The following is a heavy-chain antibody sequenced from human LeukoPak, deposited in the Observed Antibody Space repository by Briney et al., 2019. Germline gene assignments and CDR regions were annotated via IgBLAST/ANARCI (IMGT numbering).Heavy chain of an antibody. J-gene: IGHJ4*02. Sequence: GGSLRLSCAASGFTFSSYWMSWVRQAPGKGLEWVANIKQDGSEKYYVDSVKGRFTISRDNAKNSLYLQMNSLRAEDTAVYYCAKGSDYGGNSDYFDYWGQGTLVTVSS. D-gene: IGHD4-23*01. V-gene: IGHV3-7*03. CDR3: AKGSDYGGNSDYFDY. CDR2: IKQDGSEK. CDR1: GFTFSSYW.